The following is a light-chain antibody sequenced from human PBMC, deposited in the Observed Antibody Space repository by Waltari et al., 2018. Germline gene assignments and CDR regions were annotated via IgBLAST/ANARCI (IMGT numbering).Light chain of an antibody. CDR1: SSDVVGSTN. CDR2: EVS. Sequence: QSALTQPASVSGSPGQPITISCTGTSSDVVGSTNASWYQQHPGKAPKLMIYEVSTRPSGVSNRFSGSKSGNTASLTISGLQAEDEADYYCSSYTSSSTLGVVFGGGTKLTVL. V-gene: IGLV2-14*01. CDR3: SSYTSSSTLGVV. J-gene: IGLJ2*01.